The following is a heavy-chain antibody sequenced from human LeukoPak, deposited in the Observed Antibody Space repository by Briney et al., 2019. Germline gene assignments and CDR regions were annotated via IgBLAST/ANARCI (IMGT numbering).Heavy chain of an antibody. V-gene: IGHV4-34*01. J-gene: IGHJ5*02. CDR2: INHSGST. CDR3: AGGLGYCSGGSCYELELNWFDP. CDR1: GGSFSGYY. D-gene: IGHD2-15*01. Sequence: SETLSLTCAVYGGSFSGYYWSWIRQPPGKGLEWIGEINHSGSTNYNPSLKSRVTISVDTSKNQFSLKLSSVTAADTAVYYCAGGLGYCSGGSCYELELNWFDPWGQGTLVTVSS.